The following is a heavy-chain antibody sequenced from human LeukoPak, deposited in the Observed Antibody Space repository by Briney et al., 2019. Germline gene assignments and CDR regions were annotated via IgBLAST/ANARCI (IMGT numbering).Heavy chain of an antibody. V-gene: IGHV1-2*02. CDR2: INPNSGGT. J-gene: IGHJ4*02. CDR3: ARVPPGYYDSSGYYGR. D-gene: IGHD3-22*01. Sequence: GASVKVSCKASGYTFTSYGISWVRQAPGQGLEWMGWINPNSGGTNYAQKFQGRVTMTRDTSISTAYMELSRLRSDDTAVYYCARVPPGYYDSSGYYGRWGQGTLVTVSS. CDR1: GYTFTSYG.